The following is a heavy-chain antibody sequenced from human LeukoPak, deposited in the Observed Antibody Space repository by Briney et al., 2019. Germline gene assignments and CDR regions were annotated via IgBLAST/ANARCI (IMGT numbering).Heavy chain of an antibody. J-gene: IGHJ4*02. D-gene: IGHD6-19*01. CDR3: ARRSITVAGFDY. CDR1: GGSFSGYY. CDR2: INHSGST. Sequence: SETLSLTCAVYGGSFSGYYWSWIRQPPGKGLEWIGEINHSGSTNYNPSLKSRVTISVDTSKNQFSLKLSSVTAADTAVYYCARRSITVAGFDYWGQGTLVTVSS. V-gene: IGHV4-34*01.